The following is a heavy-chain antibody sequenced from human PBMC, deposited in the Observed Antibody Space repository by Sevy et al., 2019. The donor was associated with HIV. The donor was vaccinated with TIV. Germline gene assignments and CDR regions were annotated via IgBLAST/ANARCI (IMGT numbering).Heavy chain of an antibody. V-gene: IGHV3-20*04. D-gene: IGHD6-13*01. J-gene: IGHJ6*03. CDR1: GFTFDDYG. CDR3: ARIPYSSSWYGYYYYYMDV. Sequence: GGSLRLSCAASGFTFDDYGMSWVRQAPGKGLEWVSGINWNGGSTGYADSVKGRFTISRDNAKNSLYLQMNSLRAEDTALDYCARIPYSSSWYGYYYYYMDVWGKGTTVTVSS. CDR2: INWNGGST.